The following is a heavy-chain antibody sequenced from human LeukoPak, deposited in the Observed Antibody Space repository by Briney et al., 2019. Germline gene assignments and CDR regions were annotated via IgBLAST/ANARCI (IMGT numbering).Heavy chain of an antibody. CDR2: ISRSSSYI. CDR1: GFIFSSYN. D-gene: IGHD3-3*01. V-gene: IGHV3-21*01. CDR3: AKFRIFGVVLADAFDI. J-gene: IGHJ3*02. Sequence: GGSLRLSCAASGFIFSSYNMNWVRQAPGKGLEWVSSISRSSSYIYYADSVKGRFTISRDNAKNSLYLQMNSLSAEDTAVYYCAKFRIFGVVLADAFDIWGQGTMVTVSS.